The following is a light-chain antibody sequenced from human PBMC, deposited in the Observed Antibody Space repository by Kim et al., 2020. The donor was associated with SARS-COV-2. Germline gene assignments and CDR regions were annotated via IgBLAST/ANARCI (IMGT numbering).Light chain of an antibody. V-gene: IGLV6-57*03. CDR3: QSYNRDNVL. CDR1: SGSIDDNY. Sequence: GKRVALACTRSSGSIDDNYVQWYQQRPGGVPTTVIYEDDQRPSGVSDRFSGSIDNSSNSASLTISGLGTEDEADYYCQSYNRDNVLFGGGTQLTVL. J-gene: IGLJ2*01. CDR2: EDD.